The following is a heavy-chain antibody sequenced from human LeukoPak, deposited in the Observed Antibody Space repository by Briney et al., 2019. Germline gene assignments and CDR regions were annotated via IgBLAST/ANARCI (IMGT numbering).Heavy chain of an antibody. Sequence: ASVKVSCTVSGYTLTELAMHWVRQAPGKGLEWMGGVDSEDGETTHAQKFQGRVTMTEDTSTNTAYMELSSLKSEDTAVYYCATGLMLVPAYWGQGTLVTVSS. CDR2: VDSEDGET. D-gene: IGHD2-8*01. CDR1: GYTLTELA. J-gene: IGHJ4*02. CDR3: ATGLMLVPAY. V-gene: IGHV1-24*01.